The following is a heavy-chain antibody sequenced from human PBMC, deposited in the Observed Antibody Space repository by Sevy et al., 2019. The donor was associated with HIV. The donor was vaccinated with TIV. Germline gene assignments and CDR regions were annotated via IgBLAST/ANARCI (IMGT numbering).Heavy chain of an antibody. CDR2: ISNSGTNI. CDR3: ARDLPPSATTVAHFDY. V-gene: IGHV3-48*03. J-gene: IGHJ4*02. D-gene: IGHD4-17*01. Sequence: GGSLRLSCAASGFRFSSYEMNWVRQAPGKGLEWVASISNSGTNIYYSDSVRGRFTISRDTAKNSLYLQMNSLGAEDTAVYYWARDLPPSATTVAHFDYWGQGTLVTVSS. CDR1: GFRFSSYE.